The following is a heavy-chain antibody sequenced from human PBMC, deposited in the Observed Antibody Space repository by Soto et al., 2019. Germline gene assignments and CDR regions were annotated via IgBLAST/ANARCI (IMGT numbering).Heavy chain of an antibody. Sequence: SVKVSCKASGGTFSSYAISWVRQAPGQGLEWMGGIVPIFGTANYAQKFQGRVTITADESTSTAYMELSSLRSEDTAVYYCARITNWNYALDAFDIWGQGTMVTVSS. J-gene: IGHJ3*02. D-gene: IGHD1-7*01. CDR1: GGTFSSYA. V-gene: IGHV1-69*13. CDR2: IVPIFGTA. CDR3: ARITNWNYALDAFDI.